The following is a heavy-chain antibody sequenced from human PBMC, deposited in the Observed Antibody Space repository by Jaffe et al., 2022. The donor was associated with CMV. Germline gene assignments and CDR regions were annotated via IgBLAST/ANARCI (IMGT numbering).Heavy chain of an antibody. CDR2: ISGSGGST. CDR1: GFTFSSYA. Sequence: EVQLLESGGGLVQPGGSLRLSCAASGFTFSSYAMSWVRQAPGKGLEWVSAISGSGGSTYYADSVKGRFTISRDNSKNTLYLQMNSLRAEDTAVYYCARPSYYDFWSGYFSYFDYWGQGTLVTVSS. V-gene: IGHV3-23*01. D-gene: IGHD3-3*01. CDR3: ARPSYYDFWSGYFSYFDY. J-gene: IGHJ4*02.